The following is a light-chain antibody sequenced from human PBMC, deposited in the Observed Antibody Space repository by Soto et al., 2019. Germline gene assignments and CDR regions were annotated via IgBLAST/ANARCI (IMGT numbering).Light chain of an antibody. CDR2: EGN. Sequence: QSALTQPASVSGSPRQSITISCTGTSGDIGTYNLVSWYQQYPGRAPKLIIFEGNKRPSGVSSRFSASKSAYTASLAISGLQAEDEADYHCCSYAGRSTVVCGGGTKLTVL. CDR3: CSYAGRSTVV. CDR1: SGDIGTYNL. V-gene: IGLV2-23*01. J-gene: IGLJ2*01.